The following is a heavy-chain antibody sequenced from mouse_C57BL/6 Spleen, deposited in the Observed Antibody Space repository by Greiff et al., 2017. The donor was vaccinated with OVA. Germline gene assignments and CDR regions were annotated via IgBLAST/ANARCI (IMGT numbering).Heavy chain of an antibody. V-gene: IGHV14-2*01. J-gene: IGHJ1*03. CDR1: GFNITDYY. D-gene: IGHD1-1*01. Sequence: EVQLQQSGAELVKPGASVKLSCTASGFNITDYYMHWVKQRTEQGLDWIGRIDPEDGETKYAPKFQGKATITADTSSNTAYLQLRSLTSEDTAVYYCAYYYGSSYLYFGGWGTGATVTVS. CDR3: AYYYGSSYLYFGG. CDR2: IDPEDGET.